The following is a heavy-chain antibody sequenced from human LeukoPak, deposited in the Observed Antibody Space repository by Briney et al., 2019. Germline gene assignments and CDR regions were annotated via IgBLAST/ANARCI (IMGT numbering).Heavy chain of an antibody. CDR3: ARGDGYNSYYFDY. J-gene: IGHJ4*02. D-gene: IGHD5-24*01. Sequence: GGSLRLSCTASGFTFGDYAMSWVRQAPGKGLEWVGFIRSKAYGGTTEYAASVKGRFTISRDDSKSIAYLQMNSLKTEDTAVYYCARGDGYNSYYFDYWGQGTLVTVSS. V-gene: IGHV3-49*04. CDR1: GFTFGDYA. CDR2: IRSKAYGGTT.